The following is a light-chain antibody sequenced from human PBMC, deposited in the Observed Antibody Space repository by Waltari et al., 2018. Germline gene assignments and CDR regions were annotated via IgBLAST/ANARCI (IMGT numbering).Light chain of an antibody. CDR2: KAS. CDR1: QSVSDR. CDR3: QQYNSFSYT. V-gene: IGKV1-5*03. J-gene: IGKJ2*01. Sequence: DIEMTQSPSTLSASVGDRVTITCRASQSVSDRLAWYQQKPGKAPNLLIYKASSLESGVPLRFSGGGSGAEFTLTISSLQPEDFATYYCQQYNSFSYTFGQGTKLEIK.